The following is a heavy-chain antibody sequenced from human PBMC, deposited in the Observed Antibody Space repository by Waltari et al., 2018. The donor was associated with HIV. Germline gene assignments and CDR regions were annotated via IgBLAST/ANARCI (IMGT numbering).Heavy chain of an antibody. V-gene: IGHV3-30*01. CDR3: ARDRDYYDSSDSDAFDI. CDR1: GFTFRSYA. J-gene: IGHJ3*02. CDR2: ISYDGNNQ. D-gene: IGHD3-22*01. Sequence: QVQLVESGGGVVQPGRSLRLSCAVSGFTFRSYAMHWVRQAPGQGPDWVAVISYDGNNQYYADSVKGRFTSSRDNSKNTLYLQMNSLRAEDTAVYYCARDRDYYDSSDSDAFDIWGQGTMVTVSS.